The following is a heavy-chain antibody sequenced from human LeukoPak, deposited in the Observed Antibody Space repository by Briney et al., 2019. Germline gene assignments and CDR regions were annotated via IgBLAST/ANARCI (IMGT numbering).Heavy chain of an antibody. D-gene: IGHD3-3*01. Sequence: PSQTLSLTCTVSGGSISSGGYYWSWIRQPPGKGLEWIGYIYHSGSTYYNPSLKSRVTISVDRSKNQFSLKLSSVTAADTAVYYCAKSGDYCLDYWGPGTLVTVSS. V-gene: IGHV4-30-2*01. CDR2: IYHSGST. CDR3: AKSGDYCLDY. CDR1: GGSISSGGYY. J-gene: IGHJ4*02.